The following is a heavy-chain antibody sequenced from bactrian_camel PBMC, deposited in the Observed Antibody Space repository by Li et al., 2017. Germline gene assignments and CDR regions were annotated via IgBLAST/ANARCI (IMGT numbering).Heavy chain of an antibody. CDR1: GNTSITKC. CDR2: IDTTYGGT. Sequence: HVQLVESGGGSVQAGGSLRLSCATSGNTSITKCMGWFRQVPGKEREGVAAIDTTYGGTDYADSVEGRFIISRDSAKNTLFLQMNSLKPEDTAMYYCAADRVTGMKVVCPRGGYAEVGYNYWGQGTQVTVS. J-gene: IGHJ4*01. CDR3: AADRVTGMKVVCPRGGYAEVGYNY. V-gene: IGHV3S54*01. D-gene: IGHD2*01.